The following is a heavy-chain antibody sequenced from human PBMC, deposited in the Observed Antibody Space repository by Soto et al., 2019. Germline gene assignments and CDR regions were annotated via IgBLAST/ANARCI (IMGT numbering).Heavy chain of an antibody. J-gene: IGHJ6*02. Sequence: GSLRLSCAASGFTFSSYSMNWVRQAPGKGLEWVSSISSSSSYIYYADSVKGRFTISRDNAKNSLYLQMNSLRAEDTAVYYCARPDYDILTGYYKYYYYYYGMDVWGQGTTVTVSS. D-gene: IGHD3-9*01. CDR3: ARPDYDILTGYYKYYYYYYGMDV. V-gene: IGHV3-21*01. CDR2: ISSSSSYI. CDR1: GFTFSSYS.